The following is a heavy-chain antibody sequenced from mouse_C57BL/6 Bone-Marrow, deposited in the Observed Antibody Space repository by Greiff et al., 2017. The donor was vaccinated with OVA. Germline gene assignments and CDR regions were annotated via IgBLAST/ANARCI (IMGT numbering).Heavy chain of an antibody. Sequence: DVKLQESGPGLVKPSQSLSLTCSVTGYSITSGYYWNWIRQFPGNKLEWMGYISYDGSNNYNPSLKNRISITRDTSKNQFFLKLNSVTTEDTATYYCARDYYSNSFDYWGQGTTLTVSS. CDR2: ISYDGSN. J-gene: IGHJ2*01. V-gene: IGHV3-6*01. CDR3: ARDYYSNSFDY. D-gene: IGHD2-5*01. CDR1: GYSITSGYY.